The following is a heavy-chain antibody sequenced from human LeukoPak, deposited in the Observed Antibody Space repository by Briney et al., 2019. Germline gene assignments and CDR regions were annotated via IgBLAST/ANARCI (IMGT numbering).Heavy chain of an antibody. CDR1: GYTFTGYY. J-gene: IGHJ4*02. CDR3: ARRRCSGGSCNFDY. D-gene: IGHD2-15*01. CDR2: INPNSGGT. Sequence: GASVKVSCKASGYTFTGYYMHWVRQAPGQGLEWMGWINPNSGGTNYAQKFQGRVTMTRDTSISTAYMELSRLRSDDTAVYYCARRRCSGGSCNFDYWGQGTLVTVSS. V-gene: IGHV1-2*02.